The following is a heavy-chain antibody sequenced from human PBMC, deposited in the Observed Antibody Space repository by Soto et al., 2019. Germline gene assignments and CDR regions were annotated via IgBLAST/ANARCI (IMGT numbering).Heavy chain of an antibody. CDR1: GFTFSHYG. CDR3: ATELVQKIIYTGFDY. Sequence: GSLRLSCAASGFTFSHYGMHWVRQAPGKGLEWVAVISYDGRHEYYADSLQGRFTVSRDNSKNTLYLQMNSLRPEDTAVYYCATELVQKIIYTGFDYWGQGTPVTVSS. CDR2: ISYDGRHE. J-gene: IGHJ4*02. D-gene: IGHD2-8*01. V-gene: IGHV3-30*03.